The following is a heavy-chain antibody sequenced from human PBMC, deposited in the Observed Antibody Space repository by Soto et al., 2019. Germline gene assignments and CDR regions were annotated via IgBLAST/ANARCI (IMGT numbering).Heavy chain of an antibody. CDR3: ARSVVVTAIPYYYYGMDV. CDR2: ISSSSSYI. V-gene: IGHV3-21*01. J-gene: IGHJ6*02. Sequence: EVQLVESGGGLVKPGGSLRLSCAASGFTFSSYSMNWVRQAPGKGLEWVSSISSSSSYIYYADSVKGRFIISRDNAKNSLYLQMNSLRAEDTAVYYCARSVVVTAIPYYYYGMDVWGQGTTVTVSS. D-gene: IGHD2-21*02. CDR1: GFTFSSYS.